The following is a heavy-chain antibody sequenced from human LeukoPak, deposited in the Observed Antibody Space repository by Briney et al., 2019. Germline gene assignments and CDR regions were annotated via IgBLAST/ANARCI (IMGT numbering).Heavy chain of an antibody. Sequence: GGSLRLSCAASGFTFSSYWMSWVRQAPGKGLEWVANIKQDGSEKYYVDSVKGRFTISRDNAKNSLYLQMNSLRAEDTAVYYCARDNGYDILSGYSYYYYGMDVWGQGTTVTVSS. J-gene: IGHJ6*02. D-gene: IGHD3-9*01. CDR2: IKQDGSEK. CDR1: GFTFSSYW. CDR3: ARDNGYDILSGYSYYYYGMDV. V-gene: IGHV3-7*01.